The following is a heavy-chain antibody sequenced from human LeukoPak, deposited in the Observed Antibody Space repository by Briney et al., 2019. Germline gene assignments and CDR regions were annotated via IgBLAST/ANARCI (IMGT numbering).Heavy chain of an antibody. V-gene: IGHV3-7*03. CDR3: AKDMTYSYGSSLDY. CDR1: GFTFSNYW. D-gene: IGHD5-18*01. CDR2: INQDQNEI. J-gene: IGHJ4*02. Sequence: GGSLRLSCAASGFTFSNYWMTWVRQAPGKGLEWVASINQDQNEIHYVDSVRGRFTISRDNAKNSLYLQMNSLRAEDTALYYCAKDMTYSYGSSLDYWGQGTLVTVSS.